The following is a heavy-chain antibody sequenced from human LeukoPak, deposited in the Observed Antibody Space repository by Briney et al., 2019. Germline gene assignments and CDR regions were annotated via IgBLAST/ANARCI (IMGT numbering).Heavy chain of an antibody. V-gene: IGHV3-23*01. CDR3: AKDPNVDTAMAYFDY. CDR2: ISGSGGST. Sequence: GGSLRLSCAASGFTFSGYAMSWVRQAPGKGLEWVSAISGSGGSTYYADSVKGRFTISRDNSKNTLYLQMNSLRAEDTAVYYCAKDPNVDTAMAYFDYWGQGTLVTVSS. D-gene: IGHD5-18*01. J-gene: IGHJ4*02. CDR1: GFTFSGYA.